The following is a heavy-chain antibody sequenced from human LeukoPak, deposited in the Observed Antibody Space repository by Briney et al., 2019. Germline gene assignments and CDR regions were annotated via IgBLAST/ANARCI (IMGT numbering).Heavy chain of an antibody. CDR3: AESGGSQRVDY. Sequence: GGSLRLSCAASGFTFSSYAMSWVRQAPGKGLEWVSAISGSGGSTYYADSVKGRFTISRDNSKNTLYLQMNSLSAEDTAVYYCAESGGSQRVDYWGQGTLVTVSS. CDR2: ISGSGGST. CDR1: GFTFSSYA. V-gene: IGHV3-23*01. D-gene: IGHD2-15*01. J-gene: IGHJ4*02.